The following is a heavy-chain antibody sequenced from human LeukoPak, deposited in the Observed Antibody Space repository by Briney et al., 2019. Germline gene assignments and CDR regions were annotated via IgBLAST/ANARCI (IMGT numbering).Heavy chain of an antibody. CDR1: GFTFSSYA. D-gene: IGHD6-6*01. Sequence: PGGSLRLSCAASGFTFSSYAMHWVRQAPGKGLEWVAVISYDGSNKYYADSVKGRFTISRDNSKNTLYLQMNSLRAEDTAVYYCAREVSEQLGAFDVWGQGTMVTVSS. CDR3: AREVSEQLGAFDV. CDR2: ISYDGSNK. V-gene: IGHV3-30-3*01. J-gene: IGHJ3*01.